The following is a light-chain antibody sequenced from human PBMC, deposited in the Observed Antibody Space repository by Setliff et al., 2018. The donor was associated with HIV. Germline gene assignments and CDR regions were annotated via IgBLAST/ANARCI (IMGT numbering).Light chain of an antibody. J-gene: IGLJ1*01. CDR2: DVS. V-gene: IGLV2-14*03. CDR1: SSDVGSYDY. CDR3: CSFTTSATLGLYV. Sequence: QSALTQPASVSGSPGQSITISCTGTSSDVGSYDYVSWYQQHPAKAPKLVIFDVSNRPSGIPRRFSGSKSGNTASLTISGLQVEGEADYYCCSFTTSATLGLYVFGTGTKVTVL.